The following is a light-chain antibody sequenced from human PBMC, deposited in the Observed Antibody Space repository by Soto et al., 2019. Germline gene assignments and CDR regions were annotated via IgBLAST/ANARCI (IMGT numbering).Light chain of an antibody. V-gene: IGLV2-14*01. J-gene: IGLJ3*02. Sequence: QSALTQPASVSGSPGQSITISCTGTSSDVGGYNYVSWYQQHPGKAPKLMIYEVSNRPSGVSNRFSGSKSGNTASLTISGLQAEDEADYYCSSYTSSWSFGGGTQLTVL. CDR2: EVS. CDR3: SSYTSSWS. CDR1: SSDVGGYNY.